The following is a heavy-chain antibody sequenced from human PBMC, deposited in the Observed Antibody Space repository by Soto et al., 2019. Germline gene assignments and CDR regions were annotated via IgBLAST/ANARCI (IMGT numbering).Heavy chain of an antibody. D-gene: IGHD5-12*01. Sequence: EVQLVESGGGLVQPGRSLRLSCAASGFTFDDYAMHWVRQAPGKGLEWVSGISWNSGSIGYADSVKGRFTISRDNAKNSLYLQMNSLRAEDTALYYCAKDSSSNRVSGYDQFDYWGQGTLVTVSS. CDR1: GFTFDDYA. CDR3: AKDSSSNRVSGYDQFDY. J-gene: IGHJ4*02. V-gene: IGHV3-9*01. CDR2: ISWNSGSI.